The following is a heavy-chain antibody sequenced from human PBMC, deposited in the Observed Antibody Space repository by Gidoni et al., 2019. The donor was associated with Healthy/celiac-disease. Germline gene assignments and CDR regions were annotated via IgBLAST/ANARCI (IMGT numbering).Heavy chain of an antibody. CDR1: GFTFSSYA. J-gene: IGHJ2*01. CDR2: ISGSGATT. V-gene: IGHV3-23*01. CDR3: ARHSSGYLGWYFDF. Sequence: EVQLLESGGGLVQPGGSLRLSCAASGFTFSSYAMSWVRQAPGKGLEGVSVISGSGATTNDADSVKGRFTISRDNSKSTLYWQMNSLRAEDTAVYYCARHSSGYLGWYFDFWGRGTLVTVSS. D-gene: IGHD3-22*01.